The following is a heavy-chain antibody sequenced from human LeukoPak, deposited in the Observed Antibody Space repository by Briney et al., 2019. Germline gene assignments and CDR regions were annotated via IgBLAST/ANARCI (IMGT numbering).Heavy chain of an antibody. V-gene: IGHV4-59*08. Sequence: SETLSLTCTVSGASNSSFFWSWIRQSSGKGLEWIGYIYSNGRTNYNPSLKSRVTISVDTSKNQFSLKLSSVTAADTAVYYCARHISRFWSGYYHGFDPWGQGTLDTVSS. J-gene: IGHJ5*02. CDR2: IYSNGRT. CDR3: ARHISRFWSGYYHGFDP. CDR1: GASNSSFF. D-gene: IGHD3-3*01.